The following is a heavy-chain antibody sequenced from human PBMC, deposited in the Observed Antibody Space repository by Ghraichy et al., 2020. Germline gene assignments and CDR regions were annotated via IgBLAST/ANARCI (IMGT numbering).Heavy chain of an antibody. V-gene: IGHV6-1*01. Sequence: SQTLSLTCAISGDSVSSNSAAWNWLRQSPSRGLEWLGKTYYRSKWYYDYAASVKSRITINADTSKNQFSLHLDSVTPEDTAVDYCARQTSNHFDPWGQGTRVNVSS. CDR3: ARQTSNHFDP. CDR1: GDSVSSNSAA. J-gene: IGHJ5*02. D-gene: IGHD4-11*01. CDR2: TYYRSKWYY.